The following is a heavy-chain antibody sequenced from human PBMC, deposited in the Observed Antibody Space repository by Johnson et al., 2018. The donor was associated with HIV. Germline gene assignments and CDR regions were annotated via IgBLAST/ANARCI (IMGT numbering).Heavy chain of an antibody. D-gene: IGHD3-16*02. CDR3: ARVVMITCGGVIALDAFDI. Sequence: EVQLVESGGGLVLPGGSLKLACAASGFTFSGSAMHWVRQASGRVLEWVSGINWNGGSTGYADSVKGRFTISRDNAKNSLYLQMNSLRAEDTALYYCARVVMITCGGVIALDAFDIWGQGTMVTVSS. CDR1: GFTFSGSA. J-gene: IGHJ3*02. V-gene: IGHV3-20*04. CDR2: INWNGGST.